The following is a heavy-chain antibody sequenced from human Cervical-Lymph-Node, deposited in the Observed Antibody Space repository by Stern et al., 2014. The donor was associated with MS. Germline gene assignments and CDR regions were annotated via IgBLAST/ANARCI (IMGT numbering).Heavy chain of an antibody. V-gene: IGHV1-18*01. D-gene: IGHD1-26*01. CDR2: IGPYNGHT. Sequence: VQLVESGAEVKKPGASVKVSCKASGYTFTNYGISWVRQAPGQGLEWMGWIGPYNGHTNFAQEFQGRVTMTTDTSTSTAYMELRSLRSDDTAVYYCARGATTPDYWGQGTLVTVSS. CDR3: ARGATTPDY. CDR1: GYTFTNYG. J-gene: IGHJ4*02.